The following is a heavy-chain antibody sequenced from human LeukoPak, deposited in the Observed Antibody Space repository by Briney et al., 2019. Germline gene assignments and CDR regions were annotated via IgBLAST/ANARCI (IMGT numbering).Heavy chain of an antibody. CDR1: GFTFSNAW. V-gene: IGHV3-15*05. Sequence: GGSLRLSCAASGFTFSNAWMTWVRQAPGNGLEWVGRIKSKPNGETIHYAAPVQGRFTLSRDDSKNTLYLQMNSLKTEDTAVYYCTTHDFHAFDIWGQGTMVTVSP. J-gene: IGHJ3*02. CDR2: IKSKPNGETI. CDR3: TTHDFHAFDI. D-gene: IGHD2/OR15-2a*01.